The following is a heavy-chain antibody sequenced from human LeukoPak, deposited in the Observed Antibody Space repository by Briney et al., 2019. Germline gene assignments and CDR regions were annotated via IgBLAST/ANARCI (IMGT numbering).Heavy chain of an antibody. CDR3: AGGYSQTYYYYGMDV. D-gene: IGHD2-21*01. Sequence: ASVKVSCKASGYTFTSYAMHWVRQAPGQRLEWMGWINAGNGNTKYSQKFQGRVTITRDTSASTAYMELSSLRSEDTAVYYCAGGYSQTYYYYGMDVWGQGTTVTVSS. CDR2: INAGNGNT. V-gene: IGHV1-3*01. J-gene: IGHJ6*02. CDR1: GYTFTSYA.